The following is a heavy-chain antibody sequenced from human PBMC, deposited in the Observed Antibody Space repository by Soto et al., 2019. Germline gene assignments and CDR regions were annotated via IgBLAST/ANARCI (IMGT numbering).Heavy chain of an antibody. CDR3: AKDSSHYYDSSGYVDY. V-gene: IGHV3-43*01. J-gene: IGHJ4*02. D-gene: IGHD3-22*01. CDR1: GFTFDDYT. Sequence: EVQLVESGGVVVQPGGSLRLSCAASGFTFDDYTMHWVRQAPGKGLEWVSLISWDGGSTYYADSVKGRFTISRDNSKNSLYLQMNSLRTEDTPLYYCAKDSSHYYDSSGYVDYWGQGTLVTVSS. CDR2: ISWDGGST.